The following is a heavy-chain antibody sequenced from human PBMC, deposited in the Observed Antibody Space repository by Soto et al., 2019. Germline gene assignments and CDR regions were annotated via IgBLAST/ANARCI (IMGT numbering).Heavy chain of an antibody. CDR3: ARDGGSYCSAGTCNNIGIDY. D-gene: IGHD2-15*01. J-gene: IGHJ4*02. Sequence: QVQLVESGGGVVQPGKSLRLSCAASGFTFSSYGIHWVRQAPGQGLEWVGIIWYDGNNKYYEDSVKGRFTISRDDSKNTVFLEMNNLRVEDTAVYYCARDGGSYCSAGTCNNIGIDYWGQGTLVTVSS. V-gene: IGHV3-33*01. CDR2: IWYDGNNK. CDR1: GFTFSSYG.